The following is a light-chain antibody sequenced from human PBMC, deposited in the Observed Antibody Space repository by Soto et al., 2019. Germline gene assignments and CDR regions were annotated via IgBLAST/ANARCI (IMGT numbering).Light chain of an antibody. V-gene: IGKV3-20*01. CDR2: GTS. J-gene: IGKJ1*01. CDR3: QQYGDSSWT. Sequence: EFVLTQSPGTLSLSPGERATLSCRASQSVGSGFFAWYQQKPGQAPRLLIYGTSSRATGIPDRFSGSGSGADFTLTISRLEPEDFAVYYCQQYGDSSWTFGQGTKVDIK. CDR1: QSVGSGF.